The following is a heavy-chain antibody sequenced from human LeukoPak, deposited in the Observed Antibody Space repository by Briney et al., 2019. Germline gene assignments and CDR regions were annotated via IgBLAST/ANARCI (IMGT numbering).Heavy chain of an antibody. CDR1: GFTFDDYA. CDR2: ISWNSGSI. J-gene: IGHJ4*02. CDR3: APGPLFDY. Sequence: PGGSLRLSCAASGFTFDDYAMHWVRQAPGKGLEWVSGISWNSGSIGYADSVKGRFTISRDNAKDSLYLQMNSLRAEDTALYCCAPGPLFDYWGQGTLVTVSS. V-gene: IGHV3-9*01.